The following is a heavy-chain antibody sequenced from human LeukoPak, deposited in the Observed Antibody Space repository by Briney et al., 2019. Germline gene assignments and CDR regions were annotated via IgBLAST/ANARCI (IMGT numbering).Heavy chain of an antibody. CDR3: ARAVYSGWVY. CDR2: INHSGST. V-gene: IGHV4-34*01. D-gene: IGHD2-15*01. J-gene: IGHJ4*02. Sequence: PSETLSLTCAVYGGSFSGYYWSWIRQPPGKGLEWIGEINHSGSTNYNPSLKGRVTISVDTSKNQFSLKLSSVTAADTAVYYCARAVYSGWVYWGQGTLVTVSS. CDR1: GGSFSGYY.